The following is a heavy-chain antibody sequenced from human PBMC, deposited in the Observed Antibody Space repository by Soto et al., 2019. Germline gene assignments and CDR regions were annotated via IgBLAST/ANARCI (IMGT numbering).Heavy chain of an antibody. D-gene: IGHD5-18*01. CDR1: GYTFTSYG. J-gene: IGHJ3*02. Sequence: ASVKVSCKASGYTFTSYGISWVRQAPGQGLEWMGWISACNGNTNYAQKLQGRVTMTTDTSTGTAYMELRSLRSDDTAVYYCARGRYSYDAFDIWGQGTMVTVSS. V-gene: IGHV1-18*04. CDR2: ISACNGNT. CDR3: ARGRYSYDAFDI.